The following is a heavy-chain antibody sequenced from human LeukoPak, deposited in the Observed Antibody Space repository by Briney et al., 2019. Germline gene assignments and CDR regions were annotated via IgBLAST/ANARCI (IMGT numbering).Heavy chain of an antibody. CDR3: ARSTKGYCSGGSCYSDYYYYGMDV. Sequence: GGSLRLSCAASGFTFSDYYMSWIRQAPGKGLEWVSYISSSGGTIYYADSVKGRFTISRDNAKNSLYLQMNSLRAEDTAVYYCARSTKGYCSGGSCYSDYYYYGMDVWGQGTTVTVSS. V-gene: IGHV3-11*01. CDR2: ISSSGGTI. D-gene: IGHD2-15*01. J-gene: IGHJ6*02. CDR1: GFTFSDYY.